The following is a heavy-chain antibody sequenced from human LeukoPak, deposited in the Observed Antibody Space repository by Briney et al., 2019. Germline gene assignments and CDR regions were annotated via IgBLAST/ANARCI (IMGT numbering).Heavy chain of an antibody. Sequence: SETLSLTCAVYGGSFSGYYWSWIRQPPGKGLEWIGEINHSGSTNYNPSLKSRVTISVDTSKNQFSLKLSSVTAADTAVYYCARGPYYDFWSGYYYYFDYWGQGTLVTVSS. D-gene: IGHD3-3*01. CDR1: GGSFSGYY. CDR3: ARGPYYDFWSGYYYYFDY. J-gene: IGHJ4*02. V-gene: IGHV4-34*01. CDR2: INHSGST.